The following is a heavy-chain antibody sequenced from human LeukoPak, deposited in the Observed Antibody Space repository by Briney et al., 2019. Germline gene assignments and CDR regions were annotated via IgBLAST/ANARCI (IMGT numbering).Heavy chain of an antibody. CDR1: GFIFTNYF. D-gene: IGHD3-3*01. Sequence: GGPLRLSCAASGFIFTNYFMSWVRQAPGKGLEWVASIKHDGSEKYYVDSVRGRFTISRDNTMNSLYLQMSSLRAEDTAVYYCATDRGWRTSGYYLYYFEYWGQGTLVTFSS. V-gene: IGHV3-7*01. CDR2: IKHDGSEK. CDR3: ATDRGWRTSGYYLYYFEY. J-gene: IGHJ4*02.